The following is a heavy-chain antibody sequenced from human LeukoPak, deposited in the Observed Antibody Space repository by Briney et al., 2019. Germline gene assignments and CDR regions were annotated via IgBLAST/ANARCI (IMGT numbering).Heavy chain of an antibody. CDR3: ARVMDSSSWYEGRYFDY. D-gene: IGHD6-13*01. Sequence: ASVKVSCEASGYTFTSYDINWVRQATGQGLEWMGWMNPNSGNTGYAQKFQGRVTMTRNTSISTAYMELSSLRSEDTAVYYCARVMDSSSWYEGRYFDYWGQGTLVTVSS. V-gene: IGHV1-8*01. CDR1: GYTFTSYD. CDR2: MNPNSGNT. J-gene: IGHJ4*02.